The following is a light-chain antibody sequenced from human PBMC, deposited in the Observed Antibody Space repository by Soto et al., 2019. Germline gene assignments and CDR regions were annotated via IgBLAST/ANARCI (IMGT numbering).Light chain of an antibody. CDR2: AAS. CDR3: QQSYSTPWT. Sequence: DIQMTQSPSSLSASVGDRVTITCRASQSISSYLNWYRQKPGTAPKLLIYAASSLQSGVPSRFSGSGSGTDFTLTISSLQPEDFATYYCQQSYSTPWTFGQGTKVEIK. CDR1: QSISSY. J-gene: IGKJ1*01. V-gene: IGKV1-39*01.